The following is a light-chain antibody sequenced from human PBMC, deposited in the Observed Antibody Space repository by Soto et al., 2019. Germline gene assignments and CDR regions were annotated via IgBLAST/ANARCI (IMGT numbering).Light chain of an antibody. CDR3: QQYNVWPLLT. Sequence: EIVMTQSPATLSVSPGERATLSCRASASVYNKVAWYKQKPGQAPRLLINGTSTRATDIPDSFSGSGSGTEFTLTSSTLQSDDFAVYYYQQYNVWPLLTFGGGIRVEIK. CDR1: ASVYNK. CDR2: GTS. J-gene: IGKJ4*01. V-gene: IGKV3-15*01.